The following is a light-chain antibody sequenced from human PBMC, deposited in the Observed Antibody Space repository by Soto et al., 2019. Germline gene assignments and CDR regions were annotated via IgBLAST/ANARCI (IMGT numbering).Light chain of an antibody. CDR2: GAS. CDR1: QSVSSSY. V-gene: IGKV3-20*01. Sequence: EIVLTQSPGTLSFSPGERATLTCRASQSVSSSYLAWFQQKPGQAPRLLIYGASSRATGIPDRFSGSGSGTDCTLTISRLEPEDFAVYYCQQDGNAPFTFGPGTKVDIK. J-gene: IGKJ3*01. CDR3: QQDGNAPFT.